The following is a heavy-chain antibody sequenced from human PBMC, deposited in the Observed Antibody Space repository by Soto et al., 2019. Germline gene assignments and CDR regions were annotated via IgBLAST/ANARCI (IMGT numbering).Heavy chain of an antibody. CDR3: GSVFEY. CDR2: ITHDGSGT. J-gene: IGHJ4*01. Sequence: EVEVVESGGGLVQPGESLRLSCAASGFNFTNYWMHWVRQVPGRGLVWVSGITHDGSGTKYADSVKGRFTISRDNAKNTVYLQMNSLRPEDTAVYYCGSVFEYWGRGTLVTVSS. CDR1: GFNFTNYW. V-gene: IGHV3-74*01.